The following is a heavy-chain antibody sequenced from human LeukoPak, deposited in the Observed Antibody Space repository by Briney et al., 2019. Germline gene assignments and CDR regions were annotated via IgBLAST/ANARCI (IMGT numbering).Heavy chain of an antibody. D-gene: IGHD6-19*01. CDR3: ARSHRGYSSGWYLYDYYYYGMDV. V-gene: IGHV4-59*01. CDR2: IYYSGST. J-gene: IGHJ6*02. Sequence: PSETLSLTCTVSGGSISSYYWSWIRQPPGKGLEWIGYIYYSGSTNYNPSLKSRVTISVDTSKNQFSLKLSSVTAADTAVYYCARSHRGYSSGWYLYDYYYYGMDVWGQGTTVTVSS. CDR1: GGSISSYY.